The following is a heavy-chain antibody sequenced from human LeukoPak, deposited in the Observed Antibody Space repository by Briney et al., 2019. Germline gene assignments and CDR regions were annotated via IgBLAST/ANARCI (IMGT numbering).Heavy chain of an antibody. CDR2: ISWNSVSI. CDR1: GFTFDDYA. J-gene: IGHJ4*02. Sequence: GRSLRLSCAASGFTFDDYAMHWARQAPGKGRGWASGISWNSVSIRYVDSVKGGFTISRENAKNSLYLQMNSLRAEDMALYYCAKDRGDGYKRDYFDYWGQGTLVTVSS. D-gene: IGHD5-24*01. V-gene: IGHV3-9*03. CDR3: AKDRGDGYKRDYFDY.